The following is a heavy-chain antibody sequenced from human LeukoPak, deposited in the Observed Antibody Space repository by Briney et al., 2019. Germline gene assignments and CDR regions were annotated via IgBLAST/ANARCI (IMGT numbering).Heavy chain of an antibody. V-gene: IGHV5-51*01. J-gene: IGHJ5*02. Sequence: GESLKISCKGSGYSFTSYWIGWVRQMSGKGLEWMGIIYPGDSDTRYSPSFQGQVTISAGKSISTAYLQWSSLKASDTAMYYCARASDDCSGGSCYLFSPGYDPWGQGTLVTVSS. CDR1: GYSFTSYW. D-gene: IGHD2-15*01. CDR3: ARASDDCSGGSCYLFSPGYDP. CDR2: IYPGDSDT.